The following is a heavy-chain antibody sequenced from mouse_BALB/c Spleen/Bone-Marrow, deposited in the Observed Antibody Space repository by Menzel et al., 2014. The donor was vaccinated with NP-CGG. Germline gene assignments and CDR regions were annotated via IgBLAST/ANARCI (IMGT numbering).Heavy chain of an antibody. CDR2: INPYNDGT. V-gene: IGHV1-14*01. CDR3: ARSGRYDGFAY. J-gene: IGHJ3*01. D-gene: IGHD2-14*01. Sequence: EVQLVESGPELVKPGASVKMSCKASGYTFTSYVMHWVEQKPGQGLEWIGYINPYNDGTKYNEKFKGKATLTSDKSSSTAYRELSSLTSEDSAVYYCARSGRYDGFAYWGQGALVTVSA. CDR1: GYTFTSYV.